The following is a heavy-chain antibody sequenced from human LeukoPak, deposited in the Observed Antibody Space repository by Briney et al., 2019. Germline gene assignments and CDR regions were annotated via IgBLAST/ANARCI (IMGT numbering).Heavy chain of an antibody. CDR2: IMPLFGTA. CDR1: GGTFNNYA. CDR3: ARDVHGDCGSGWFDP. J-gene: IGHJ5*02. D-gene: IGHD2-21*02. V-gene: IGHV1-69*05. Sequence: ASVKLSCKASGGTFNNYAISWVRQAPGQGLEWLGGIMPLFGTAGYAQKFQGRVTITKDESTRTVYLELTSLTSDDAAVYYGARDVHGDCGSGWFDPWGQGTLVSVSS.